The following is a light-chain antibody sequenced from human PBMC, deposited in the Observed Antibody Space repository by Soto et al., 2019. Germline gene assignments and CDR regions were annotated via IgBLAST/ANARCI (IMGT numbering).Light chain of an antibody. Sequence: DIQMTQSPSTLSASVGDRVTVTCRASQEIGSFLAWYQQKPGKAPKLLIYLASRLESGFPSRFSGSGSGTDFTLTICGFQPDAFSSYFCQKYNPHSCYSFDPGTKLEIK. V-gene: IGKV1-5*03. CDR2: LAS. CDR1: QEIGSF. CDR3: QKYNPHSCYS. J-gene: IGKJ2*01.